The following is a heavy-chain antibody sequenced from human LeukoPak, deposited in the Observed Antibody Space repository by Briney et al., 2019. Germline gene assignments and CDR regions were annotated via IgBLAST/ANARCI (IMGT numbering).Heavy chain of an antibody. D-gene: IGHD1-26*01. Sequence: GESLKISCKASGYRFTSYWIGWVRQIPGKGLECRGIIHPGDSETRYSPSFQGQVTISADKSISTAYLRWSGLKASDTAMYYCARRLGATQPYFDFWGEGALVTVSS. CDR2: IHPGDSET. J-gene: IGHJ4*02. CDR1: GYRFTSYW. V-gene: IGHV5-51*01. CDR3: ARRLGATQPYFDF.